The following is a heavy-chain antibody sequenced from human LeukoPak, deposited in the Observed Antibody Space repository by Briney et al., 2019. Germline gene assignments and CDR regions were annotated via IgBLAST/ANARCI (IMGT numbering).Heavy chain of an antibody. CDR1: EFTFSNAG. CDR3: AELGITMIGGV. CDR2: VSYDESKK. D-gene: IGHD3-10*02. J-gene: IGHJ6*04. Sequence: GGSLRLSCAASEFTFSNAGIHWVRQAPGRGLEWVAVVSYDESKKHYADSVKGRFTISRDNSKNSLYLQMNSLRAEDTAVYYCAELGITMIGGVWGKGTTVTISS. V-gene: IGHV3-30*18.